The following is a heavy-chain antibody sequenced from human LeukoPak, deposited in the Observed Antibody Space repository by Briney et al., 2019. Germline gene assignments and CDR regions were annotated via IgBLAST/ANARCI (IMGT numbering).Heavy chain of an antibody. J-gene: IGHJ5*02. D-gene: IGHD2-2*01. CDR2: IYHSGST. CDR1: GYSISSGYY. Sequence: SETLSLTCTVSGYSISSGYYWGWIRQPPGKGLEWIRSIYHSGSTYYNPSLKSRVTISVDTSKNQFSLKLSSVTAADTAVYYCAREGYCSSTSCYAGGRFDPWGQGTLVTVSS. V-gene: IGHV4-38-2*02. CDR3: AREGYCSSTSCYAGGRFDP.